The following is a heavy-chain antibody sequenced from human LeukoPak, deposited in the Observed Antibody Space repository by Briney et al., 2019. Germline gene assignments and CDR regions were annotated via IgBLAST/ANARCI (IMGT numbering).Heavy chain of an antibody. CDR3: ALSAEKQLVYFDF. CDR2: IIPVFDTA. Sequence: ASVKVSCKASGDTFSNYDVTWVRQAPGQGLEWMGRIIPVFDTAKYAQNFQGRVTMTTDESSSTAYMELYSLRSKDTAVYYCALSAEKQLVYFDFWGQGTLVTVSS. CDR1: GDTFSNYD. V-gene: IGHV1-69*05. J-gene: IGHJ4*02. D-gene: IGHD6-13*01.